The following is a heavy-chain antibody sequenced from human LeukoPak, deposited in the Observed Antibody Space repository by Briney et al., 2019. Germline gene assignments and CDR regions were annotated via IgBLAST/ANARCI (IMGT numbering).Heavy chain of an antibody. J-gene: IGHJ4*02. Sequence: GGSLRLSCAASGFTFSDYYMSWIRQAPGKGLEWVSYISSSSSYTNYADSVKGRFTISRDNAKNSLYLQMNSLRAEDTAVYYCARAADHGGNSRVSYYFDYWGQGTLVTVSS. CDR2: ISSSSSYT. D-gene: IGHD4-23*01. CDR3: ARAADHGGNSRVSYYFDY. V-gene: IGHV3-11*05. CDR1: GFTFSDYY.